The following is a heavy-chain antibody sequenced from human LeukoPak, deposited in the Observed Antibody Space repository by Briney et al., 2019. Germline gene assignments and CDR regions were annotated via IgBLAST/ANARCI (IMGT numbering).Heavy chain of an antibody. CDR2: IRYDGSKA. CDR1: GFSFSSYG. V-gene: IGHV3-30*02. CDR3: TKNWADWKNPGEKDDY. Sequence: PGGSLRLSCAASGFSFSSYGLHWVRQAPGKGLEWVGYIRYDGSKAYHVDSVEGRFTISRDNSKNTLYLQMSSLKPEDTAVYYFTKNWADWKNPGEKDDYWGQGSLVSVSS. J-gene: IGHJ4*02. D-gene: IGHD1/OR15-1a*01.